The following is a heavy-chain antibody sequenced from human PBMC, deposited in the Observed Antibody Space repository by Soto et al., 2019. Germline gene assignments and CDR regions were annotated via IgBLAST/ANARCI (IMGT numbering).Heavy chain of an antibody. CDR2: ISAYNGNT. CDR1: GYTFTSYG. V-gene: IGHV1-18*04. J-gene: IGHJ4*02. CDR3: ARDYRSEDLLWFGEARGY. Sequence: ASVKVSCKASGYTFTSYGISWGRKAPGQGLEWMGWISAYNGNTNYAQKLQGRVTMTTDTSTSTAYMELRSLRSDDTAVYYCARDYRSEDLLWFGEARGYWGQGTLVTVSS. D-gene: IGHD3-10*01.